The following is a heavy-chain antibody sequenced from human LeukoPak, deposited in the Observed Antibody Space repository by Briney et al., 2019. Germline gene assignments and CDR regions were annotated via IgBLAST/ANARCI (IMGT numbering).Heavy chain of an antibody. CDR2: IYTTGRT. J-gene: IGHJ4*02. Sequence: SETLSLACSLSVGSISSYWWSWIRQPAGKGLEFIGRIYTTGRTNYNPSLKSRVSMSVDTSKNKFSLELRSVTAADTAVYFCARAGYTISSYRFDYWGQGALVTVSS. D-gene: IGHD3-16*02. CDR3: ARAGYTISSYRFDY. V-gene: IGHV4-4*07. CDR1: VGSISSYW.